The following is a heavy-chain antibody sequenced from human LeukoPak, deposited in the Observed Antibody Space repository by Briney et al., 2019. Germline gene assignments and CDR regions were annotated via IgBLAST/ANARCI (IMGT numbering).Heavy chain of an antibody. J-gene: IGHJ1*01. CDR2: IDWDDDK. CDR1: GFSLSTRGMC. V-gene: IGHV2-70*11. CDR3: ARDYYDSSGQGYFQH. D-gene: IGHD3-22*01. Sequence: SGPTLVNPPQTLTLTCTFSGFSLSTRGMCVSWIRQPPGKALEWLSRIDWDDDKYYSTSLKTRHTISKDTSKNQVVLTTTNMDPVDTATYYCARDYYDSSGQGYFQHWGQGTLVTVSP.